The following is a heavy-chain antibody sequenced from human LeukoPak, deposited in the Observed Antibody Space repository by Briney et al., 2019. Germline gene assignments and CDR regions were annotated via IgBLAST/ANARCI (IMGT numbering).Heavy chain of an antibody. V-gene: IGHV4-59*08. CDR3: ARASGATYYYYYMDV. J-gene: IGHJ6*03. CDR1: GGSISSYY. D-gene: IGHD4/OR15-4a*01. CDR2: IYGSGST. Sequence: SETLSLTCTVSGGSISSYYWSWIRQPPGKGLEWIGRIYGSGSTNYSPSLRSRVTISIDTSKNQFSLKLNSVTAADTAVYYCARASGATYYYYYMDVWGKGTTVTVSS.